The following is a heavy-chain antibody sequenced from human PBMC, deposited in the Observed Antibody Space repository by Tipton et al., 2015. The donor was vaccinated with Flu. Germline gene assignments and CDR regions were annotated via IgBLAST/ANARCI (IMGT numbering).Heavy chain of an antibody. J-gene: IGHJ4*02. V-gene: IGHV3-30*18. CDR1: GFTFSDYG. CDR3: AKENAVRTSSGWPLDY. CDR2: IAHDGSIR. Sequence: SLRLSCAASGFTFSDYGMHWVRQAPGKGLEWLTVIAHDGSIRFYADAVKGRFTISRDNSKNTLYLEMNSLRSGDTAVYYCAKENAVRTSSGWPLDYWGQGTLVSVPS. D-gene: IGHD6-19*01.